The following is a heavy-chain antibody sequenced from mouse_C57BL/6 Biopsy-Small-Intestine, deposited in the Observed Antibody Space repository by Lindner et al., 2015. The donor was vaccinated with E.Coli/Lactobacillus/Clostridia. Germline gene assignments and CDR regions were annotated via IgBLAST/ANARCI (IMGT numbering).Heavy chain of an antibody. D-gene: IGHD2-4*01. CDR1: GYSITSGYD. J-gene: IGHJ2*01. V-gene: IGHV3-1*01. CDR2: ISYSGST. Sequence: VQLQSLDLACETFSVISLTCTVTGYSITSGYDWHWIRHFPGNKLEWMGYISYSGSTYYNPSLKSRISITRDTSKNQYYLQLNSVTTEDTATYYCARSYDYDDGYYFDYWGQGTTLTVSS. CDR3: ARSYDYDDGYYFDY.